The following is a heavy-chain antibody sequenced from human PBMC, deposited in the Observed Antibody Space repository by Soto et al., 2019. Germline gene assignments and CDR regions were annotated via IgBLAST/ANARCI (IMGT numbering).Heavy chain of an antibody. CDR2: INAGDGYT. CDR1: GYPFITYA. J-gene: IGHJ4*02. CDR3: ARDTTTVGIDY. Sequence: ASVKVSCKASGYPFITYAIHWVRQAPGQRLEWMGWINAGDGYTKYSQNFQGRVTITRDTSASTAYMELSSLRSEDTAVYYCARDTTTVGIDYWGQGTLVTVSS. V-gene: IGHV1-3*01. D-gene: IGHD4-17*01.